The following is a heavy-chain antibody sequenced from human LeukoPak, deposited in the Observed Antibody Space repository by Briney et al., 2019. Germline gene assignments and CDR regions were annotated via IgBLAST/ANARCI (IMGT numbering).Heavy chain of an antibody. D-gene: IGHD3-3*01. Sequence: GGSLRLSCAASGFTFSGSAMHWVRQASGKGLEWVGRIRDKANSYATAYIASVKGRFTISRDDSKNTAYLQMSSLKTEDTAVYYCHDVLRFLEWSNGSRAFDIWGQGTMVTVSS. CDR1: GFTFSGSA. V-gene: IGHV3-73*01. CDR3: HDVLRFLEWSNGSRAFDI. CDR2: IRDKANSYAT. J-gene: IGHJ3*02.